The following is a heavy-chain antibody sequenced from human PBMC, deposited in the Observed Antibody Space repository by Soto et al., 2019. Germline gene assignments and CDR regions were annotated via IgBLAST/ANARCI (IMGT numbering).Heavy chain of an antibody. Sequence: QITLKESGPTLVKPTQTLTLTCTLSGFSLSTTGVAVAWIRQPPEKALEWLALIYWDDDKRYSPSLKSRLTITKDTSKNQVVLTMTNMDPVDTATYYCAHVNYRDFWSGPLNWFDPWGQGTLVTVSS. V-gene: IGHV2-5*02. CDR2: IYWDDDK. J-gene: IGHJ5*02. CDR1: GFSLSTTGVA. D-gene: IGHD3-3*01. CDR3: AHVNYRDFWSGPLNWFDP.